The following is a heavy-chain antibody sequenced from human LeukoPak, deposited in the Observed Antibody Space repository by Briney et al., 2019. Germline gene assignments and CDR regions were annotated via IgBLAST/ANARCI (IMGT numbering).Heavy chain of an antibody. D-gene: IGHD6-13*01. CDR2: IGGGGVST. CDR1: GFTFSSYA. Sequence: GGSLRLSCAASGFTFSSYAMSWVRQAPGKGLEWVSAIGGGGVSTFYADSVKGRFTISKDNSKNSLYLQMNTLRAEDTAVYYCARAATSIAASALIDYWGQGTLVTVSS. V-gene: IGHV3-23*01. CDR3: ARAATSIAASALIDY. J-gene: IGHJ4*02.